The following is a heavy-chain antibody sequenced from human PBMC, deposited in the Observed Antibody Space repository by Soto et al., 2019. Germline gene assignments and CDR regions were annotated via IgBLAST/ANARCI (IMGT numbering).Heavy chain of an antibody. J-gene: IGHJ4*02. D-gene: IGHD3-10*01. Sequence: QAQLVQPGPEVAKPGASAKVSCKASGYTFTNYDITWVRQAPGQGLEWMGWISTYNGNTNYAQNLRDRVTMTTDTSKSTAYMELRSLRSDDTAVYYCARVARDVEMAKKIDYWGQGTLVTVSS. CDR2: ISTYNGNT. CDR3: ARVARDVEMAKKIDY. V-gene: IGHV1-18*01. CDR1: GYTFTNYD.